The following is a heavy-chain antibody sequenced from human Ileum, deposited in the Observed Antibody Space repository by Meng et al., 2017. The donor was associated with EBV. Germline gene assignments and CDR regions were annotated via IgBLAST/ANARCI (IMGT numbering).Heavy chain of an antibody. CDR3: ASSDYYRSDY. Sequence: VPRTGSGPGPVQPSASLALACVVAGGSVSRRDWWWWVRQPPGKWLEWIGETSHSGSTNYSPSLKSRVTISRDKSKDQLSLKLNSVTAADTAVYYCASSDYYRSDYWGQGTLVTVSS. D-gene: IGHD3-22*01. CDR1: GGSVSRRDW. CDR2: TSHSGST. V-gene: IGHV4-4*02. J-gene: IGHJ4*02.